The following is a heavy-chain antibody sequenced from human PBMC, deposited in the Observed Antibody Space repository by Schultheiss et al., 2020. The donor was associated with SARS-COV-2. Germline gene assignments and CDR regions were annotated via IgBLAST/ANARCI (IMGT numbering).Heavy chain of an antibody. CDR3: AKDFETSTTSSRPISYAMDV. V-gene: IGHV3-48*04. Sequence: GESLKISCAASGFTFSSYSMNWVRQAPGKGLEWVSYISSSGSTKHYADSVKGRFTISRDNAKNSLYLQMNSLRVEDTAVYYCAKDFETSTTSSRPISYAMDVWGQGTTVTVSS. CDR2: ISSSGSTK. J-gene: IGHJ6*02. D-gene: IGHD6-6*01. CDR1: GFTFSSYS.